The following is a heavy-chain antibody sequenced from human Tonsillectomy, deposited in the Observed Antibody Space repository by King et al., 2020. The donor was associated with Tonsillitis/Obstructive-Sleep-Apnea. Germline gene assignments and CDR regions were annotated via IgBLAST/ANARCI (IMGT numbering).Heavy chain of an antibody. CDR3: AKEEEDGVADY. CDR2: ISGSGGTT. Sequence: VQLLESGGGLVQPGGSLRLSCAAPGLTFSNYAMSWVRQAPGKGLEWVSTISGSGGTTYYADSVKGRFTIPRDNSKNTLYLQMNSLRADDTAVYYCAKEEEDGVADYWGQGTLVTVSS. J-gene: IGHJ4*02. V-gene: IGHV3-23*01. CDR1: GLTFSNYA. D-gene: IGHD5-12*01.